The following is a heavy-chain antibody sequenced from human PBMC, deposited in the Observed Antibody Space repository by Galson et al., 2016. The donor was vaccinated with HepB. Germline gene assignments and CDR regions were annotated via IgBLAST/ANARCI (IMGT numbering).Heavy chain of an antibody. J-gene: IGHJ6*02. CDR3: ARDRIPDRYYGPSV. Sequence: SLRLSCAASGFTFSDYYMSWVRQAPGKGLEWLSIISGSGTSIYYADSVKGRFTVSRDNTKNLVYLQTNSLRADDTAVYYCARDRIPDRYYGPSVWGQGTTVTVSS. CDR1: GFTFSDYY. D-gene: IGHD1-14*01. CDR2: ISGSGTSI. V-gene: IGHV3-11*01.